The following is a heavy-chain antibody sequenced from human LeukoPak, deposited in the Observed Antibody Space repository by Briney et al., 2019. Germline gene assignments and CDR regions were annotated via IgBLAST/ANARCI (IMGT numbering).Heavy chain of an antibody. CDR2: ISAYNGNT. CDR1: GYTFTSYG. CDR3: ARPMSSLDAFDI. V-gene: IGHV1-18*01. J-gene: IGHJ3*02. Sequence: ASVKVSCKASGYTFTSYGTSWVRQAPGQGLEWMGWISAYNGNTNYAQKLQGRVTMTTDTSTSTAYMELRSLRSDDTAVYYCARPMSSLDAFDIWGQGTMVTVSS.